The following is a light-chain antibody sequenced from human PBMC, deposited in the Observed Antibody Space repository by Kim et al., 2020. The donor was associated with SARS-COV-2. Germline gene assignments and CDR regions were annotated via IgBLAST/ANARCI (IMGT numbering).Light chain of an antibody. CDR2: DVS. CDR1: SSDVGGYNY. CDR3: SSYTSSNTFLYV. V-gene: IGLV2-14*01. Sequence: QSALTQPASVSGSPGQSITISCTGTSSDVGGYNYVSWYQQHPGKAPKLMIYDVSKRPSGVSNRFSGSKSGNTASLTISGLQAEDEADYYCSSYTSSNTFLYVFGTGTKVTVL. J-gene: IGLJ1*01.